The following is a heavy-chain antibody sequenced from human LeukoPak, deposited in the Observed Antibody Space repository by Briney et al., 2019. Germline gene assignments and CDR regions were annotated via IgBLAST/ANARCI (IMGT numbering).Heavy chain of an antibody. J-gene: IGHJ4*02. CDR2: ISGSGSGGST. Sequence: GGSLRLSCAASGFTFSSSAMSWVRQAPGKGLEWVSSISGSGSGGSTYYADSVRGRFTISRDNSKNTLYLQMNSLRGEDTAVYYCAKSGYNRFDYWGQGTLVTVSS. V-gene: IGHV3-23*01. D-gene: IGHD5-24*01. CDR3: AKSGYNRFDY. CDR1: GFTFSSSA.